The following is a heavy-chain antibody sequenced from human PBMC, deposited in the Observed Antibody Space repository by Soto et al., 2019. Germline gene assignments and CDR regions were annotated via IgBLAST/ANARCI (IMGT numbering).Heavy chain of an antibody. V-gene: IGHV3-23*01. CDR3: AALSPGTWQFFLNQ. D-gene: IGHD3-10*01. J-gene: IGHJ4*02. Sequence: EVPLLESGGGLVQPGGSLRLSCAASGLTFSSYAMSWVRQAPGKGLEWVSGMSGSGGSTYYADSVKGRFTISRDNSKNTLYLQMNSLRVEDTAVYYCAALSPGTWQFFLNQWGQGTLVTVSS. CDR2: MSGSGGST. CDR1: GLTFSSYA.